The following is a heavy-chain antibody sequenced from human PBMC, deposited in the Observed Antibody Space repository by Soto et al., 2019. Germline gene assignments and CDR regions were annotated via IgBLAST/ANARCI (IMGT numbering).Heavy chain of an antibody. V-gene: IGHV4-30-4*01. CDR1: GGSISSGDYY. J-gene: IGHJ3*02. D-gene: IGHD3-22*01. Sequence: QVQLQESGPGLLQPSQTLSLTCAVSGGSISSGDYYWSWSRQPPVKGLAWIGYIYYSGSTYYNPSLKSRVTISVDTSKNQFSLKLSSVTAADTAVYYCARGDIYYDSSGLVIWGQGTMVTVSS. CDR2: IYYSGST. CDR3: ARGDIYYDSSGLVI.